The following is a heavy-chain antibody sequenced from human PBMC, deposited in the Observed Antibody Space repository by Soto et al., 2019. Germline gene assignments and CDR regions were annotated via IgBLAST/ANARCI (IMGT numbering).Heavy chain of an antibody. V-gene: IGHV1-46*01. CDR3: ARHESTTWYYCDY. D-gene: IGHD6-13*01. J-gene: IGHJ4*02. CDR2: INPTTGSP. Sequence: QVQLVQSGAEVKKPGASVKISCKASAQTFSNYHIHWVRQAPGQGPEWMGIINPTTGSPTYAEKFQGRVTMTRDTSTSTVYMELSSLRSEDTAVYYCARHESTTWYYCDYWGQGSLVTVSS. CDR1: AQTFSNYH.